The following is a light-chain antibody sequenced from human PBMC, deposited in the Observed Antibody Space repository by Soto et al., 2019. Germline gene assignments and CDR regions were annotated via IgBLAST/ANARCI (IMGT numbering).Light chain of an antibody. V-gene: IGKV3-15*01. CDR3: QQYNDWPLT. J-gene: IGKJ4*01. CDR1: QSVSSK. CDR2: GAS. Sequence: EVVMTQFPATLSVSPGERATLSCRASQSVSSKLAWYQQSPGRAPRLLIYGASTRATGIPARFSGSGSGTEFTLTISSLQSEDFAVYHCQQYNDWPLTFGGGTKVEIK.